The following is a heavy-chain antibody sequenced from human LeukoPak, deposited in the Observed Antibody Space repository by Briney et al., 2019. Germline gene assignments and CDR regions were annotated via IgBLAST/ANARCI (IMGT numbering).Heavy chain of an antibody. D-gene: IGHD3-3*01. Sequence: PGGSLRLSCAASGFTFSSYGMHWVRQAPGKGLEWVAFIRYDGSNKYYADSVKGRFTISRDNSKNTLYLQMNSLRGDDTAVYYCAKFANGYYGTFFDYWGQGILVAVSS. V-gene: IGHV3-30*02. CDR2: IRYDGSNK. CDR3: AKFANGYYGTFFDY. J-gene: IGHJ4*02. CDR1: GFTFSSYG.